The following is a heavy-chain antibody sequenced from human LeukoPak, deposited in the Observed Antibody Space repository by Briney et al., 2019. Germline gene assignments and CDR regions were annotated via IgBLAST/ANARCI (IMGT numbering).Heavy chain of an antibody. CDR3: ASIRGGYYFDY. CDR1: GITFSDYY. Sequence: GGSLRLSCAASGITFSDYYMSWIRRAPGKGLEWVSYISSGRTYTNYADSVKGRFTISRDNAKDSLYLQMNSLRAEDTAVYYCASIRGGYYFDYWGQGTLVTVSS. V-gene: IGHV3-11*03. J-gene: IGHJ4*02. CDR2: ISSGRTYT. D-gene: IGHD3-16*01.